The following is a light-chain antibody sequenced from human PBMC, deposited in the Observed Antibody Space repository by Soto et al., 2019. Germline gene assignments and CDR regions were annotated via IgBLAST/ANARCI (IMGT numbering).Light chain of an antibody. J-gene: IGKJ1*01. Sequence: DLQMTQSPSTLSASVGDRVTITCRASQNINNWVAWYQQKPGKAPKFLIYDASTLQRGVPSRFSGSGFGTEFSLTISSLQPDDFGSYYCQHTRTFGQGTKVDIK. CDR3: QHTRT. CDR1: QNINNW. V-gene: IGKV1-5*01. CDR2: DAS.